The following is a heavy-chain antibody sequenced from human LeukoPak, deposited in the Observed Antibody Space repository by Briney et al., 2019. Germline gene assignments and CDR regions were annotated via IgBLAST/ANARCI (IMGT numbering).Heavy chain of an antibody. Sequence: SQTLSLTCAISGDRVSSNSAAWNWIRQSPSRGRERLGRTYYRSKWYYDYAVSVKSRITINPDTSKNQFSLQLDSVTLEDTAVYYCARARIVGATRCLDYWGQGTLVTVSS. CDR3: ARARIVGATRCLDY. V-gene: IGHV6-1*01. J-gene: IGHJ4*02. CDR2: TYYRSKWYY. D-gene: IGHD1-26*01. CDR1: GDRVSSNSAA.